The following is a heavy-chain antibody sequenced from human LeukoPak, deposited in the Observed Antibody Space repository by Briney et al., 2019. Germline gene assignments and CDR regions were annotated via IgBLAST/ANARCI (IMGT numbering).Heavy chain of an antibody. Sequence: GGSLRLSCAASGFSVNTNYMSWVRQVPGRGPEWVANVNRDGSETYYLDSVKGRFTISKDNAKNSLYLQMNSLRAEDTALYHCARNNGMDVWGQGTTVIVSS. CDR2: VNRDGSET. CDR1: GFSVNTNY. J-gene: IGHJ6*02. CDR3: ARNNGMDV. V-gene: IGHV3-7*03.